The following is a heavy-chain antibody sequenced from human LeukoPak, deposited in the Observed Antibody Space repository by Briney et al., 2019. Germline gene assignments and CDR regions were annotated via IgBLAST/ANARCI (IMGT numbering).Heavy chain of an antibody. D-gene: IGHD3-22*01. CDR1: GFTFDDYA. CDR2: ISWDGGST. CDR3: AKGESGYRYYFDY. J-gene: IGHJ4*02. V-gene: IGHV3-43D*03. Sequence: GGSLRLSCAASGFTFDDYAMHWVRQAPGKGLEWVSLISWDGGSTYYADSVKGRFTISRDSSKNSLYLQMNSLRAEDTALYYCAKGESGYRYYFDYWGQGTLVTVSS.